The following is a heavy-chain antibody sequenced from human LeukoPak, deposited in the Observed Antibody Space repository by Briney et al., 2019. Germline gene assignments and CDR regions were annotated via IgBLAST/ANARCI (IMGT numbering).Heavy chain of an antibody. CDR3: ARGAPSFTLRFTVFHY. J-gene: IGHJ4*02. CDR1: GGSFSGYY. D-gene: IGHD4-17*01. V-gene: IGHV4-34*01. Sequence: ASEALSLTCAVYGGSFSGYYWSWIRQPPGKGLEWIGEINHSGSTNYNPSLKSRVTISVDTSKNQFSLKLSSVTAAGTAVYYCARGAPSFTLRFTVFHYWGQGTLVTVSS. CDR2: INHSGST.